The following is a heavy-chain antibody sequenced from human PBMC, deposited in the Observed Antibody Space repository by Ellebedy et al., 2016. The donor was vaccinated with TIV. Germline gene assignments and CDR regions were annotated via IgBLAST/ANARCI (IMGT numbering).Heavy chain of an antibody. CDR3: ARGGRLPRWVEY. CDR1: GFAVSTYG. J-gene: IGHJ4*02. CDR2: ISYDGNSK. D-gene: IGHD2-15*01. V-gene: IGHV3-30*03. Sequence: PGGSLRLSCAASGFAVSTYGMHWVRQAPGKGLEWVTMISYDGNSKYYADSVKGRFTIYRDNSKNTVYVQMNSLTAEDTAVYYCARGGRLPRWVEYWGQGTLVTVSS.